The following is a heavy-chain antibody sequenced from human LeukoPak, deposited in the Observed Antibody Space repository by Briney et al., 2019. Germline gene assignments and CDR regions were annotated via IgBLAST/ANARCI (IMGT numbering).Heavy chain of an antibody. CDR2: IYHSGST. CDR1: GYSISSGYY. Sequence: SETLSLTCAVSGYSISSGYYWGWIRQPPGKGLEWIGSIYHSGSTYYNPSLKRRGTISVDPSTNQFSLKLSSVTAADTAVYYCARQYCSGGSCHYYYYYMDVWGKGTTVTVSS. V-gene: IGHV4-38-2*01. J-gene: IGHJ6*03. CDR3: ARQYCSGGSCHYYYYYMDV. D-gene: IGHD2-15*01.